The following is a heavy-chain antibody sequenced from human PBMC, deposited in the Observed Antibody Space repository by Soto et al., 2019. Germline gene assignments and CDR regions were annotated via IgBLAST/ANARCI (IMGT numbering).Heavy chain of an antibody. D-gene: IGHD3-10*01. Sequence: QVQLVQSGAEVKKPGSSVKVSCKASGGTFSSYAISWVRQAPGQGLEWMGGIIPIFGTANYAQKFQGRVTITADKSTSTAYMELSSLRSEDTAVYYCARQYYYGSGSYYTHFDYWGQGTLVTVSS. CDR1: GGTFSSYA. V-gene: IGHV1-69*14. CDR3: ARQYYYGSGSYYTHFDY. CDR2: IIPIFGTA. J-gene: IGHJ4*02.